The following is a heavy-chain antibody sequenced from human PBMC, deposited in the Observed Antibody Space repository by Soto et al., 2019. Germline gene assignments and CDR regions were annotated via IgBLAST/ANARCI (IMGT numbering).Heavy chain of an antibody. D-gene: IGHD3-10*01. CDR3: TRRFSYGSGKYGIDL. CDR2: ISNSGNT. Sequence: QLQLQESGPGLVKPSETLSLTCSVSGGSISNNFYYWTWIRQPPGKDLEWIGYISNSGNTAYNPSLNSGGTISVDKPKNQFSLKLSSVTAADTAMYYCTRRFSYGSGKYGIDLWGQGTTVTVSS. J-gene: IGHJ6*02. V-gene: IGHV4-61*05. CDR1: GGSISNNFYY.